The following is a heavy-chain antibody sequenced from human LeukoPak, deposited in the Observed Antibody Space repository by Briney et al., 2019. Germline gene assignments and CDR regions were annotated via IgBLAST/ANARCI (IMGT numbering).Heavy chain of an antibody. CDR1: GGTFSSYA. J-gene: IGHJ5*02. V-gene: IGHV1-69*05. Sequence: EASVKVSCKASGGTFSSYAISWVRQAPGQGNELMGRIIPIFGTANYAQKFQGRVTITTDESTSTAYMELSSLRSEDTAVYHCARELYCSSTSCYYNWFDPWGQGTLVTVSS. CDR3: ARELYCSSTSCYYNWFDP. D-gene: IGHD2-2*01. CDR2: IIPIFGTA.